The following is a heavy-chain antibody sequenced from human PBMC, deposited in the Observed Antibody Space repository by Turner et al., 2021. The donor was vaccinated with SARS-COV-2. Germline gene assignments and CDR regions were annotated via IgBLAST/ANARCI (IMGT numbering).Heavy chain of an antibody. J-gene: IGHJ4*02. Sequence: VQLVASVAGLVQPVGTVALSCAASGCPCSFYDMHWVVQATGKGLECVAASGTAGDTYYPGSVKGRFTISRENAKNSLYLQMNSLRAGDTAVYYCAREAGITMVRRVIIKPRIFDYWGQGTLVTVSS. CDR3: AREAGITMVRRVIIKPRIFDY. CDR1: GCPCSFYD. V-gene: IGHV3-13*01. CDR2: SGTAGDT. D-gene: IGHD3-10*01.